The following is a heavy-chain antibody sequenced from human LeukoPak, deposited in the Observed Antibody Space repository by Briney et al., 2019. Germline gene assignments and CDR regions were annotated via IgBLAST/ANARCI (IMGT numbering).Heavy chain of an antibody. CDR3: ARDRRDGYSV. J-gene: IGHJ4*02. CDR2: IYYNGRT. Sequence: SETLSLTCTVSGDSINSGYHWSWIRQQPGKGLEWIGNIYYNGRTYYKPSVKSRVTISVDTSKNQLSLRLTSVTAADTAVYYCARDRRDGYSVWGQGTQVTVSS. V-gene: IGHV4-31*03. CDR1: GDSINSGYH. D-gene: IGHD5-24*01.